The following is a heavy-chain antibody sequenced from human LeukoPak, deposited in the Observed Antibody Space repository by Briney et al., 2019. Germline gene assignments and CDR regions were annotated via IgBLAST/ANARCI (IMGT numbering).Heavy chain of an antibody. CDR3: ARHSGYSYGYAYYYYSIDV. CDR2: IYYSGST. J-gene: IGHJ6*03. D-gene: IGHD5-18*01. CDR1: GGSISSSSYY. Sequence: SETLSLICTVSGGSISSSSYYWGWIRQPPGKGLEWIGSIYYSGSTYYNPSLKSRVTISVDPSKNQFSLKLSSVTAADTAVYYCARHSGYSYGYAYYYYSIDVSGKGTTFTASS. V-gene: IGHV4-39*01.